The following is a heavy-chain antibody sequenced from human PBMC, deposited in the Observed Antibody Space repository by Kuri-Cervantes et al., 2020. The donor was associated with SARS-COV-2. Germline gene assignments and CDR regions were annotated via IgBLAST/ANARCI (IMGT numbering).Heavy chain of an antibody. Sequence: GGSLRLSCAGSGFTFYNAWMNWVRQAPGQGLEWVGRIKSRTDGGATDYAAPVIGRFTISRDDSKNTLYLQMNSLKTEYTAVYYCTTDGYFDYWGQGTLVTVSS. J-gene: IGHJ4*02. CDR2: IKSRTDGGAT. CDR1: GFTFYNAW. V-gene: IGHV3-15*07. CDR3: TTDGYFDY.